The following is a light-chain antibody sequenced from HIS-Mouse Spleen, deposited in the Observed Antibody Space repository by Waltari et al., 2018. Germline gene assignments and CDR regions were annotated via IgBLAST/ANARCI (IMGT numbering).Light chain of an antibody. CDR3: CSYAGSSTWV. Sequence: QSALTQPASVSGSPGQSITISCTGTSSDVGSYNLVSWYQQPPGNAPKLMVYEGSKRPSGGSNRFSGYKSGNTASLTISGLQAEDEADYYCCSYAGSSTWVFGGGTKLTVL. V-gene: IGLV2-23*01. CDR1: SSDVGSYNL. CDR2: EGS. J-gene: IGLJ3*02.